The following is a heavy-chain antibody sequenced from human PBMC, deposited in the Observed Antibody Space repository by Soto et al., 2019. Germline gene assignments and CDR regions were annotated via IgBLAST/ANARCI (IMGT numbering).Heavy chain of an antibody. Sequence: PSETLSLTCTVSGDSISSGGYSWTWIRQPPGKGLEWIGYIYHSGSTYYNPSLKSRVTISVDRSKNQFSLKLNSVTAADTAVYYCARVPDVWGQGTTVTVSS. CDR3: ARVPDV. CDR2: IYHSGST. V-gene: IGHV4-30-2*01. CDR1: GDSISSGGYS. J-gene: IGHJ6*02.